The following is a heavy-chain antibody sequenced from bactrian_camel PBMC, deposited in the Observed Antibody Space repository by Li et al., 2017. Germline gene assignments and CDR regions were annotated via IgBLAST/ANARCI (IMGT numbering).Heavy chain of an antibody. CDR2: IDNGGKP. CDR3: AADRPRTRGGEIRCSESPSFDY. J-gene: IGHJ4*01. V-gene: IGHV3S53*01. CDR1: QFMTTRNC. Sequence: HVQLVESGGGSVTAGGFLRLSCAATQFMTTRNCMAWFRQVPGKEREEEREAVAIIDNGGKPKYEESVKGRFTISLGNAKNIVYLQMDSLKPEDTAMYYCAADRPRTRGGEIRCSESPSFDYWGQGTQVTVS. D-gene: IGHD1*01.